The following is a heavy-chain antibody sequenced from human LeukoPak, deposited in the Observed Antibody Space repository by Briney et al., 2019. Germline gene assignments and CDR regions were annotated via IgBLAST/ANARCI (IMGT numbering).Heavy chain of an antibody. D-gene: IGHD3-16*01. CDR2: IYTSGST. CDR3: ARDLGSWPHVTLDI. V-gene: IGHV4-61*02. J-gene: IGHJ3*02. CDR1: GGSISSGSYY. Sequence: SETLSLTCTASGGSISSGSYYWRWIRQPAGKGLGWIGRIYTSGSTNYNPSLKSRVTISVDTSKNQFSLKLTFVTAADTAIYYCARDLGSWPHVTLDIWGHGTLVTVSS.